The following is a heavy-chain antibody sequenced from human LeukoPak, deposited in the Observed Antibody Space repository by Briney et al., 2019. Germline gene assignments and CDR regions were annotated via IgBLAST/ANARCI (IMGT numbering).Heavy chain of an antibody. V-gene: IGHV3-30*02. CDR3: AKEAREYSSSWYGS. CDR1: GFTLSSYG. Sequence: GGSLRLSCAASGFTLSSYGMHWVRQAPGKGLEWVAFIRYDGSNKYYADSVKGRFTISRDNSKNTLYLQMNSLRAEDTAVYYCAKEAREYSSSWYGSWGQGTLVTVSS. D-gene: IGHD6-13*01. CDR2: IRYDGSNK. J-gene: IGHJ4*02.